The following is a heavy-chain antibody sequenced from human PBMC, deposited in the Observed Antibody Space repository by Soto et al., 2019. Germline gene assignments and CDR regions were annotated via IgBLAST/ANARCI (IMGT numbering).Heavy chain of an antibody. J-gene: IGHJ6*02. Sequence: QVQLVQSGAEVKKPGASVKVSCKASGYTFITYGISWVRQAPGQGLEWMGWISSYNGNTNYAQKLQGRVTMTTDTSTTTAYMELRSLRSDDTAVYYCARDRPTSSIRARDYYSAMDVWGPGTTVTVSS. CDR3: ARDRPTSSIRARDYYSAMDV. V-gene: IGHV1-18*01. CDR2: ISSYNGNT. D-gene: IGHD6-6*01. CDR1: GYTFITYG.